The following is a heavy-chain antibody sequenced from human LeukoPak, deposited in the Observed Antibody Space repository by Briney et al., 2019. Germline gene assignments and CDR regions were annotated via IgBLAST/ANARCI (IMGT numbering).Heavy chain of an antibody. Sequence: GGSLRLSCAASGFTFSSYGMHWVRQAPGKGLEWVAVISYDGSNKYYADSVKGRFTISRDNSKNTLYLQMNSLRAEDTAVYYCAKDPRPSYSSSWYGSPGYWGQGTLVTVSS. J-gene: IGHJ4*02. D-gene: IGHD6-13*01. V-gene: IGHV3-30*18. CDR3: AKDPRPSYSSSWYGSPGY. CDR1: GFTFSSYG. CDR2: ISYDGSNK.